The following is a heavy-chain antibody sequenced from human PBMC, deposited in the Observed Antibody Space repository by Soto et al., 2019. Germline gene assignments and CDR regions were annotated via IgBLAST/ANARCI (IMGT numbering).Heavy chain of an antibody. CDR3: GRDRGLDVDTDSLDY. D-gene: IGHD5-18*01. J-gene: IGHJ4*02. Sequence: PGGSLRLSCAASGFTFGSHAMSWVRQAPGKGLEWVSGIRGGGDRTHYSDSMKGRLTVSRDNSKSTLYLQMISLRVEDTAVYYCGRDRGLDVDTDSLDYLGRGTLVTVSS. CDR2: IRGGGDRT. V-gene: IGHV3-23*01. CDR1: GFTFGSHA.